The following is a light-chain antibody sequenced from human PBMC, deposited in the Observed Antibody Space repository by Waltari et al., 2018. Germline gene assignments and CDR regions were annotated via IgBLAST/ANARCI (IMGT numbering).Light chain of an antibody. CDR3: SSYTATRHYV. Sequence: QSALTQAASVSGSSGQSITISCTGCSRDVGGYKFVSWYPPYPGKTRKLVIYDVSAGPSGASDRFSGSKSCNTASLVISGLQPEDEADYYCSSYTATRHYVFGTGTKVTVL. J-gene: IGLJ1*01. V-gene: IGLV2-14*03. CDR1: SRDVGGYKF. CDR2: DVS.